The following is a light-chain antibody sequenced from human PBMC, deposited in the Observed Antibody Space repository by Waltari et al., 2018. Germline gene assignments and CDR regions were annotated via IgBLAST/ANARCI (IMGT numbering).Light chain of an antibody. Sequence: DIQMTQSPSTLSASVGDRVTITCRASQRISSWLAWYQQKVGRAPKLLIYKASNLEDGVPSRFSGSGSGTDFTLTISSLQPDDFASYYCQQYKSFPWTFGQGTKVEI. J-gene: IGKJ1*01. CDR1: QRISSW. CDR3: QQYKSFPWT. V-gene: IGKV1-5*03. CDR2: KAS.